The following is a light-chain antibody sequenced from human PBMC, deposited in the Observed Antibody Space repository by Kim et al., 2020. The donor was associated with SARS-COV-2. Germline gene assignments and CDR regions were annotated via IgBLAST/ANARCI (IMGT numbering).Light chain of an antibody. Sequence: QSALTQPASVSGSPGQSITISCTGTSSDVGGYNYVSWYQQHPGKAPKLMIYDVSKRPSGFSNRFSGSKSGKTASLTISGLQAADGADNYCSSYTSSSTVALVVFGGGTQLTVL. V-gene: IGLV2-14*01. CDR2: DVS. CDR3: SSYTSSSTVALVV. J-gene: IGLJ2*01. CDR1: SSDVGGYNY.